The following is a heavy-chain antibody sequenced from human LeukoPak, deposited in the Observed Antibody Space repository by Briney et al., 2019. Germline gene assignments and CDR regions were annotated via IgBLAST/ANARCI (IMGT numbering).Heavy chain of an antibody. CDR2: ISSSSSYI. D-gene: IGHD6-6*01. Sequence: GGSLRLSCAASGFTFSSYSMNWVRQAPGKGLEWVSSISSSSSYIYYADSVKGRLTISRDNSKYTLYLQMNSLRGDDTAMYYCARDLETLAARNELIWSNWIDPWGQGTLVTVSS. CDR3: ARDLETLAARNELIWSNWIDP. V-gene: IGHV3-21*01. CDR1: GFTFSSYS. J-gene: IGHJ5*02.